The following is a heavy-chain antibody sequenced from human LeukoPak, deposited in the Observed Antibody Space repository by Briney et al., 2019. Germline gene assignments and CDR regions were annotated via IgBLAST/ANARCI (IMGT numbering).Heavy chain of an antibody. V-gene: IGHV4-31*03. CDR3: ARRSISYLDY. Sequence: PSETLSLTCTVSGGSISSGGYYWRWIRQHPGKGLEWIGYIYYSGSTYYNPSLKSRVTISVDTSKNQFSLKLSSVTAADTAVYYCARRSISYLDYWGQGTLVTVSS. D-gene: IGHD1-14*01. CDR2: IYYSGST. J-gene: IGHJ4*02. CDR1: GGSISSGGYY.